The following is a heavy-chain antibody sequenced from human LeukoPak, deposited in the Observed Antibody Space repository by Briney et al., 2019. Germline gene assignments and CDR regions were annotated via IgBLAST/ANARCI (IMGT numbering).Heavy chain of an antibody. CDR2: IWFGGSNE. Sequence: GSLRLACAASGFTFSSYGMHWVRQAPGKGLGWVAVIWFGGSNEYYADSVKGRFTISRDNSKNTLYLQMNSLRAEDTAVYYCAKEGDSYGDYYYYMDVWGKGTTVTVSS. V-gene: IGHV3-30*02. CDR1: GFTFSSYG. J-gene: IGHJ6*03. D-gene: IGHD5-18*01. CDR3: AKEGDSYGDYYYYMDV.